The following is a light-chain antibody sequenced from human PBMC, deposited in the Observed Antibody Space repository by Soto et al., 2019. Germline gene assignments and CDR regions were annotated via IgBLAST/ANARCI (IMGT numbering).Light chain of an antibody. CDR2: GNR. CDR1: SSNIGSTYD. V-gene: IGLV1-40*01. Sequence: QPVLTQPPSVSGAPGQRVTISCTGSSSNIGSTYDVHWYQQLPGSAPKLLIYGNRNRPSGVPDRFSASRSGASASLAITGLQAVDDADYYCQSYDSSLRAYVFGSGTKVTVL. CDR3: QSYDSSLRAYV. J-gene: IGLJ1*01.